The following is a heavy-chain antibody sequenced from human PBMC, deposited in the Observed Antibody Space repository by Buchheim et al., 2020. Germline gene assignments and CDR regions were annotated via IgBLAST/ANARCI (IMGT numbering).Heavy chain of an antibody. J-gene: IGHJ1*01. CDR2: VNPSGGST. CDR3: ARDRDIAAAGTGYFQH. D-gene: IGHD6-13*01. V-gene: IGHV1-46*01. Sequence: QVQLVQSGAEVKKPGASVKVPCKASGYTFTTYYMHWVRQAPGQGLEWMGIVNPSGGSTSYAQKFQGRVTMTRDTSTSTVYMELSSLRSEDTAVYYCARDRDIAAAGTGYFQHWGQGTL. CDR1: GYTFTTYY.